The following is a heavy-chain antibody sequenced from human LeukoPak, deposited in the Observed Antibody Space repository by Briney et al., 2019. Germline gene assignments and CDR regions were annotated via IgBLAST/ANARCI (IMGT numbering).Heavy chain of an antibody. Sequence: SETLSLTCTVSGGSISSYYWSWIRQPPGKGLEWIGCIYYSGSTNYNPSLKSRVTISVDTSKNQFSLKLNSVTAADTAVYYCARGGAHYYYGMDVWGQGTTVTVSS. CDR2: IYYSGST. V-gene: IGHV4-59*01. J-gene: IGHJ6*02. CDR3: ARGGAHYYYGMDV. CDR1: GGSISSYY.